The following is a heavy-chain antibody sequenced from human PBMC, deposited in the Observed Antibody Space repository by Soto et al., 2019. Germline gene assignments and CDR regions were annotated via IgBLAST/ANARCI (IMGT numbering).Heavy chain of an antibody. CDR2: IYSGGGT. CDR3: ARDRITIFGGDYYYYGMDV. V-gene: IGHV3-53*01. CDR1: GFTVSSNY. J-gene: IGHJ6*02. Sequence: VGSLRLSCAASGFTVSSNYMSWVRQAPGKGLEWVSLIYSGGGTYFADSVKGRFTISRDNSKNTLHLQMNSLRAEDTAIYYCARDRITIFGGDYYYYGMDVWGQGTTVTVSS. D-gene: IGHD3-3*01.